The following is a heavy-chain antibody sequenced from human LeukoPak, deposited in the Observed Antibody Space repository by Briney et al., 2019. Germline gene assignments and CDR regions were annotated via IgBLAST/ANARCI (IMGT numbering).Heavy chain of an antibody. CDR2: INHSGST. J-gene: IGHJ4*02. Sequence: SETLSLTCAVYGGSFSGYYWSWICQPPGKGLEWIGEINHSGSTNYNPSLRSRVTISVDTSKNQFSLKLSSVTAADTAVYYCARPRLWFREYQNWGQGTLVTVSS. CDR1: GGSFSGYY. CDR3: ARPRLWFREYQN. D-gene: IGHD3-10*01. V-gene: IGHV4-34*01.